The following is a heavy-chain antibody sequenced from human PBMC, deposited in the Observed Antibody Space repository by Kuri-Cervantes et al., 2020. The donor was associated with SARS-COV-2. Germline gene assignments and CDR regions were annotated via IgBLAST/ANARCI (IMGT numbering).Heavy chain of an antibody. CDR3: TRADFWSGYYCY. CDR2: IRSKAYGGTT. V-gene: IGHV3-49*04. Sequence: GGSLRLSCTASGFTFGDYAMSWVRQAPGKGLEWVGFIRSKAYGGTTEYAASVKGRFTISRDDSKSIAYLQMNSLKTEDTAVCYCTRADFWSGYYCYWGQGTLVTVSS. J-gene: IGHJ4*02. D-gene: IGHD3-3*01. CDR1: GFTFGDYA.